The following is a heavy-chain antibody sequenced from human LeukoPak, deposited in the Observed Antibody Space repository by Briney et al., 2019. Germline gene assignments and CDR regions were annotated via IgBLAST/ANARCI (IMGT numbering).Heavy chain of an antibody. CDR2: IGTTGDT. Sequence: GGSLRLSCAASGFTFSRYDMHWVRQVTGKYLEWVSAIGTTGDTHYPGSVKGRFTISRDNSKNTLYLQMNSLRAEDTAVYYCARSPVVPAAIAHYFDYWGQGTLVTVSS. J-gene: IGHJ4*02. CDR1: GFTFSRYD. D-gene: IGHD2-2*01. CDR3: ARSPVVPAAIAHYFDY. V-gene: IGHV3-13*01.